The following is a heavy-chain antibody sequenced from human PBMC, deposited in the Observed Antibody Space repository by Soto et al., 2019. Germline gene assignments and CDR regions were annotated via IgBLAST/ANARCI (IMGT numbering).Heavy chain of an antibody. D-gene: IGHD5-18*01. J-gene: IGHJ4*02. Sequence: ASVKVSCKASGYTFTSYGISWVRQAPGQGLEWMGWISAYNGNTNYAQELQGRVTMTTDTSTSTAYMELRSLRSDDTAVYYCARHLTAYSPSDYWGQGTQVTVSS. V-gene: IGHV1-18*01. CDR2: ISAYNGNT. CDR3: ARHLTAYSPSDY. CDR1: GYTFTSYG.